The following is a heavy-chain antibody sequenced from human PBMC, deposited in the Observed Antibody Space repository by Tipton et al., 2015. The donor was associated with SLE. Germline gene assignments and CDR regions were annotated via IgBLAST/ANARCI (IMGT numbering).Heavy chain of an antibody. J-gene: IGHJ6*03. CDR3: ARRARDFYYYMDV. CDR1: GFSFSDHW. Sequence: QLVQSGAEVKKPGESVRISCQGSGFSFSDHWIGWVRQLPGKGLEWMGIIYPGDSDTRYGPSFQGQVTISADKSISTAYLQWSSLKASDTAMYYCARRARDFYYYMDVWGKGTTVTVSS. V-gene: IGHV5-51*03. CDR2: IYPGDSDT.